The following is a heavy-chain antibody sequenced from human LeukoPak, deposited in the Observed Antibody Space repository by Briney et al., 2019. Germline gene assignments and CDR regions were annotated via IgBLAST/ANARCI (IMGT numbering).Heavy chain of an antibody. V-gene: IGHV4-59*01. D-gene: IGHD3-22*01. CDR2: IYYTVDT. CDR3: ARRRYYDSSGYNPTYYFDY. CDR1: GDSFIGSY. J-gene: IGHJ4*02. Sequence: SETLSLTCSVSGDSFIGSYWSWIRQAPGKGLEWIGYIYYTVDTNYNPSLQSRVTISVDISKKQFSLRLTSVTAADTAVYYCARRRYYDSSGYNPTYYFDYWGRGIVVTVSS.